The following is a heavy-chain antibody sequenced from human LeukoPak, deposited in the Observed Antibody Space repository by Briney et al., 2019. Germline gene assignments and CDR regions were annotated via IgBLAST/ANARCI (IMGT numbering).Heavy chain of an antibody. CDR3: ARARVRSYSYDSSGFYTSDWHFDL. D-gene: IGHD3-22*01. Sequence: PSETLSLTRTVSGGSISSYYWSWIRLPPGKGLEWIGYLSKSGNTNYSPSLKSRVTIFGDTSKNQFFLKLSSVTAADTAVYYCARARVRSYSYDSSGFYTSDWHFDLWGRGTLVTVSS. CDR2: LSKSGNT. J-gene: IGHJ2*01. V-gene: IGHV4-59*01. CDR1: GGSISSYY.